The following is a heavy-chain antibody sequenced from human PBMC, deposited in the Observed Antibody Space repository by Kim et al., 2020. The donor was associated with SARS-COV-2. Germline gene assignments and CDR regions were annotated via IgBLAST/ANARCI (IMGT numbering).Heavy chain of an antibody. J-gene: IGHJ4*01. Sequence: ASVKVSCKASGSIFIDYYIHWVRQAPEQGLEWMGRVKPSRVGPDYPMQFRARVTMTRDPSHNTDYMQLGGLRSDTRAVNSFSLHHSSTYFFFVYWG. D-gene: IGHD1-26*01. CDR3: SLHHSSTYFFFVY. V-gene: IGHV1-2*06. CDR1: GSIFIDYY. CDR2: VKPSRVGP.